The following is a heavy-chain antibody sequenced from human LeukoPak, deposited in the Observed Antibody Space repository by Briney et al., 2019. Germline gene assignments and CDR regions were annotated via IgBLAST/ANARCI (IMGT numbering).Heavy chain of an antibody. V-gene: IGHV3-30*04. D-gene: IGHD3-10*01. J-gene: IGHJ4*02. CDR1: GFTFSSYA. CDR2: ISYVGSNK. Sequence: GRSLRLSCAASGFTFSSYAMHWVRQAPGKGLEWVAVISYVGSNKYYADSVKGRFTISRDNSKNTLYLQMNSLRAEDTAVYYCARSQGVRGVLTRRGYFDYWGQGTLVTVSS. CDR3: ARSQGVRGVLTRRGYFDY.